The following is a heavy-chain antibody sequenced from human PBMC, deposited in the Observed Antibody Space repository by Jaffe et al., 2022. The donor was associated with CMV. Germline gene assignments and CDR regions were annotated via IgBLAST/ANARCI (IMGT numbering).Heavy chain of an antibody. J-gene: IGHJ5*02. CDR3: ARQYYYDSSGYYYVGNWFDP. Sequence: QLQLQESGPGLVKPSETLSLTCTVSGGSISSSSYYWGWIRQPPGKGLEWIGSIYYSGSTYYNPSLKSRVTISVDTSKNQFSLKLSSVTAADTAVYYCARQYYYDSSGYYYVGNWFDPWGQGTLVTVSS. V-gene: IGHV4-39*01. CDR2: IYYSGST. D-gene: IGHD3-22*01. CDR1: GGSISSSSYY.